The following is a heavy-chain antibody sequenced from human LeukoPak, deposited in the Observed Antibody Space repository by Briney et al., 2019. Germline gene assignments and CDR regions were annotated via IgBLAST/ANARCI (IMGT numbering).Heavy chain of an antibody. V-gene: IGHV3-7*01. CDR2: IKQDGSEK. D-gene: IGHD3-3*01. Sequence: PGGSLRLSCAASGFTFSNYWMSWVRQAPGKGLEWVANIKQDGSEKYYVDSVKGRFTISRDNAKNSLYLQMNSLRAEDTAVYYCARVHLSYYDFWSGRSDAFDIWGQGTMVTVSS. CDR1: GFTFSNYW. CDR3: ARVHLSYYDFWSGRSDAFDI. J-gene: IGHJ3*02.